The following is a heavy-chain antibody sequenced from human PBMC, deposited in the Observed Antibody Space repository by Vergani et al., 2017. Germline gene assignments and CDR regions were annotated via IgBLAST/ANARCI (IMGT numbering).Heavy chain of an antibody. V-gene: IGHV1-45*02. J-gene: IGHJ6*02. Sequence: QMQLVQSGAEVKKTGSSVKVSCKASGYTFTYRYLHWVRQAPGQALEWMGWITPFNGNTNYAQKFQDRVTITRDRSMSTAYMELSSLRSEDTAMYYCATPRLRFSYYYYYGMDVWGQXT. D-gene: IGHD5-12*01. CDR2: ITPFNGNT. CDR1: GYTFTYRY. CDR3: ATPRLRFSYYYYYGMDV.